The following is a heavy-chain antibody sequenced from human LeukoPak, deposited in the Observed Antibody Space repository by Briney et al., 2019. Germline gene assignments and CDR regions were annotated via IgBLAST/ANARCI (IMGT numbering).Heavy chain of an antibody. V-gene: IGHV4-61*02. CDR2: IYTSGST. J-gene: IGHJ4*02. Sequence: GLEWIGRIYTSGSTNYNPSLKSRVTISVDTSKNQFSLKLSSVTAADTAVYYCARHKHPKDYWGQGTLVTVSS. CDR3: ARHKHPKDY.